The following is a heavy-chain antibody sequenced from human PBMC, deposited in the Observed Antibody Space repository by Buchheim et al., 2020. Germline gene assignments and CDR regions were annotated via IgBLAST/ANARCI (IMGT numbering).Heavy chain of an antibody. CDR3: ARAGWGGTGPDY. V-gene: IGHV3-7*01. CDR1: GFTFNTYW. J-gene: IGHJ4*02. Sequence: EVQLVESGGDLVQPGGSLRLSCAASGFTFNTYWMSWVRQAPGKGLEWVATLKSDGSEKYYVDSVKGRFTVSRDNAENSLFLQMDSLRVEDTAVYYCARAGWGGTGPDYWGQGTL. CDR2: LKSDGSEK. D-gene: IGHD1-1*01.